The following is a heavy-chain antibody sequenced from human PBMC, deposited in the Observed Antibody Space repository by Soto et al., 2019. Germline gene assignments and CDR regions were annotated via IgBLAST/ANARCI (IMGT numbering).Heavy chain of an antibody. CDR3: ARPALGAPNWVVVDY. D-gene: IGHD7-27*01. J-gene: IGHJ4*02. CDR2: IHYSGST. Sequence: QLRLQERGPGLVTPSETLSLTCTVSGGSISSSSYYWGWIRQPPGKGLEWIGNIHYSGSTYYNPSLKSRVTISVGTSKNQFSLSVRSVTAADTAMYYCARPALGAPNWVVVDYWGQGTLVTVSS. CDR1: GGSISSSSYY. V-gene: IGHV4-39*01.